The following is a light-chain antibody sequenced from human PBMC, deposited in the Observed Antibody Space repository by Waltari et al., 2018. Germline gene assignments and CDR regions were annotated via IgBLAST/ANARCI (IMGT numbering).Light chain of an antibody. J-gene: IGKJ4*01. CDR1: QSISGY. V-gene: IGKV1-39*01. CDR3: QQSFNRPPT. Sequence: DIDMTQSPSSLSAFARDRVPITCRASQSISGYLHWYQQKPGTAPSLLIFAASNLQSGVPSRFSGSGSGTDFTLTISSLQPEDFATYYCQQSFNRPPTFGGGTKVEVK. CDR2: AAS.